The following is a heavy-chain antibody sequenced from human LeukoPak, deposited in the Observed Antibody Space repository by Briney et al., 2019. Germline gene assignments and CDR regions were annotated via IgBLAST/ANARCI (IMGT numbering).Heavy chain of an antibody. CDR3: ALEEYQLLWRFDY. CDR2: IIPIFGTA. Sequence: GASVKVSCKASGGTFSSYAISWVRQAPGQGLEWMGGIIPIFGTANYAQKFQGRVTITTDESTSTAYMELSSLRSEDTAVYYCALEEYQLLWRFDYWGQGTLVTVSS. J-gene: IGHJ4*02. V-gene: IGHV1-69*05. D-gene: IGHD2-2*01. CDR1: GGTFSSYA.